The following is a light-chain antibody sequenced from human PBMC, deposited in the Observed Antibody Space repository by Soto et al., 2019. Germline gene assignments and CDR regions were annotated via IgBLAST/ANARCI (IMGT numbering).Light chain of an antibody. V-gene: IGLV2-11*01. CDR1: SSYVGRYNY. CDR3: CSYAGGYIFV. CDR2: DVT. Sequence: QSALTQPRSVSGSPGQSVTISCTGTSSYVGRYNYVSWYQQHPGKAPKLIIFDVTKRPSGVPDRFSGSKSGNTASLTISGLQAEDEVDYYCCSYAGGYIFVFGTGTKVTV. J-gene: IGLJ1*01.